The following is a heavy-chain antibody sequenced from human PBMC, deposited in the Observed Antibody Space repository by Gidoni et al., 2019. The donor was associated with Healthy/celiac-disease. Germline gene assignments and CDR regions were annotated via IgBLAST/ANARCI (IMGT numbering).Heavy chain of an antibody. Sequence: EVQLLESGGGLVQPGGSLRLSCAASGFTFSIYAMSWVRQAPGKGLEWVSAISGSGGSTYYADSVKGRFTISRDNSKNTLYLQMNSLRAEDTAVYYCAKEGVGDTAMDPLYDYWGQGTLVTVSS. CDR2: ISGSGGST. CDR1: GFTFSIYA. D-gene: IGHD5-18*01. CDR3: AKEGVGDTAMDPLYDY. J-gene: IGHJ4*02. V-gene: IGHV3-23*01.